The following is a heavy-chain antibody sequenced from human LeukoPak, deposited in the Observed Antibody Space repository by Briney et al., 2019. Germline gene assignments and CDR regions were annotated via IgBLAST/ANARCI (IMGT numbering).Heavy chain of an antibody. V-gene: IGHV3-53*01. J-gene: IGHJ3*02. D-gene: IGHD3-22*01. Sequence: GGSLRLSCAVSGFTVSSHYMSWVRQAPGKGLEWVSVIYSGGSTNNADSVKGRFTISRDNSKNTLYLQMNSLRAEDTALYYCARESPYYYDSSDAFDIWGQGTMVTVSS. CDR2: IYSGGST. CDR1: GFTVSSHY. CDR3: ARESPYYYDSSDAFDI.